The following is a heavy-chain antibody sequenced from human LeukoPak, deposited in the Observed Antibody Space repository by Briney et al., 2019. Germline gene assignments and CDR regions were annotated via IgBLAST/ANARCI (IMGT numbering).Heavy chain of an antibody. J-gene: IGHJ4*02. V-gene: IGHV4-59*01. D-gene: IGHD1-14*01. CDR1: GGSISSYY. CDR3: ARAGKSRLLDY. Sequence: SETLSLTCTVSGGSISSYYWSWIRQPPGKGLEWIGYIYYSGSTNYNPSLKSRVTISVDTSKNQFSLKLSSVTAADTAVYYCARAGKSRLLDYWGQGTLVTVSS. CDR2: IYYSGST.